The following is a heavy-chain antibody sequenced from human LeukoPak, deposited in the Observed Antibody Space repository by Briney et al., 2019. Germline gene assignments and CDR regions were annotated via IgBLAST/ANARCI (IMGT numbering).Heavy chain of an antibody. J-gene: IGHJ5*02. Sequence: GASVKVSWKASGYTFTSYYMHWVRQAPGQGLEWMGIINPSGGSTSYAQKFQGRVTMTRDTSTSTVYMELSSLRSEDTAVYYCARDGPATATTANGGFDPWGQGTLVTVSS. CDR2: INPSGGST. V-gene: IGHV1-46*01. D-gene: IGHD1-26*01. CDR3: ARDGPATATTANGGFDP. CDR1: GYTFTSYY.